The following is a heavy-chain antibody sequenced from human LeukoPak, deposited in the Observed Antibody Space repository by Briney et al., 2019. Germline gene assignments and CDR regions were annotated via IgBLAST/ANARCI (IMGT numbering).Heavy chain of an antibody. D-gene: IGHD3-9*01. CDR3: AGTEVERRDILTGYPLDY. V-gene: IGHV3-33*01. CDR2: IWYDGSNK. CDR1: GFTFSSHG. J-gene: IGHJ4*02. Sequence: GGSLRLSCAASGFTFSSHGMHWVRQAPGKGLEWVAVIWYDGSNKYYADSVKGRFTISRGNSKNTLYLQMNSLRAEDTAVYYCAGTEVERRDILTGYPLDYWGQGTLVTVSS.